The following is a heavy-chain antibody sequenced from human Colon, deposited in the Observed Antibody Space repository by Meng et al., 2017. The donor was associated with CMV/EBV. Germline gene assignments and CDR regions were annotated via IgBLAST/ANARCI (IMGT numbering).Heavy chain of an antibody. D-gene: IGHD6-19*01. Sequence: GGSLRLSCAASGFTFSSYGMHWVRLVPGKGLMWVSDIRTDGSKTTYADSVKGRFIISRDNAENTLNLQMNSLTAEDTAVYYCARGRSGLYYFDYWGQGAVVTVSS. V-gene: IGHV3-74*01. CDR1: GFTFSSYG. CDR3: ARGRSGLYYFDY. J-gene: IGHJ4*02. CDR2: IRTDGSKT.